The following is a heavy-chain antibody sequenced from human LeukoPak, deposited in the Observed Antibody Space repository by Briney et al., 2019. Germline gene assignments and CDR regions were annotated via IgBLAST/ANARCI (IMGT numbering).Heavy chain of an antibody. J-gene: IGHJ4*02. CDR3: ATDWGPEDY. Sequence: PGGSLRLSCAASGFTFSRYRMNWVRQAPGKGLEWVSCISSSSSYIYYADSVKGQFTISRDNAKNSLYLQMNSVRVEDTAVYYCATDWGPEDYWGQGTLVTVSS. D-gene: IGHD3-16*01. CDR1: GFTFSRYR. V-gene: IGHV3-21*01. CDR2: ISSSSSYI.